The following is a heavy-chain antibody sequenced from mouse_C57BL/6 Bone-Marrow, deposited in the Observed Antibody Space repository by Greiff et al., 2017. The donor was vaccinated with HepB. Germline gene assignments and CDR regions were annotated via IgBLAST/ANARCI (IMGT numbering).Heavy chain of an antibody. J-gene: IGHJ3*01. CDR2: IYPRSGNT. CDR1: GYTFTSYG. V-gene: IGHV1-81*01. Sequence: QVQLQQSGAELARPGASVKLSCKASGYTFTSYGISWVKQRTGQGLEWIGEIYPRSGNTYYNEKFKGKATLTADKSSSTAYMELRSLTSEDSAVYFCARPLYYGSSGFAYWGQGTLVTVSA. CDR3: ARPLYYGSSGFAY. D-gene: IGHD1-1*01.